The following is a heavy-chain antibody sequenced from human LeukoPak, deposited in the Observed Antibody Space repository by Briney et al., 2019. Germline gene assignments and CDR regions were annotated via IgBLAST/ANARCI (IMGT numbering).Heavy chain of an antibody. CDR3: AREVGDSDSDNWFDP. V-gene: IGHV4-59*01. CDR2: IYSGST. J-gene: IGHJ5*02. Sequence: SETLSPTCAVSGTFISPYYWSWIRQPPGKGLEWIGYIYSGSTNYNPSLKSRVTISIDTSENQVSLILRSVTAADTAVYYCAREVGDSDSDNWFDPWGQGTLVTVSS. D-gene: IGHD2-21*02. CDR1: GTFISPYY.